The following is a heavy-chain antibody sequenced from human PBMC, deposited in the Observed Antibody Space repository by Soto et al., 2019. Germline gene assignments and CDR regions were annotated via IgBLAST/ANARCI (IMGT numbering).Heavy chain of an antibody. Sequence: PGGSLRLSCAASGFTFSDHYMDWVRQAPGKGLEWVGRTRNKANSYTTEYAASVKGRFTISRDDSKNSPYLQMNSLKTEDTAVYYGAKVHVFGFGAFDIWGQGTMVTVS. CDR3: AKVHVFGFGAFDI. CDR1: GFTFSDHY. J-gene: IGHJ3*02. D-gene: IGHD3-3*01. V-gene: IGHV3-72*01. CDR2: TRNKANSYTT.